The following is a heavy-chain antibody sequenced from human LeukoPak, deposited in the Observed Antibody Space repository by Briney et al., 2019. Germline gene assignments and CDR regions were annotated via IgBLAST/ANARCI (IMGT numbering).Heavy chain of an antibody. CDR1: GFTFSSYG. CDR2: IRFDGSYN. V-gene: IGHV3-30*02. Sequence: PGGSLRLSCAASGFTFSSYGMHWVRQAPGMGLEWVAFIRFDGSYNYYADSVKGRFTIPRDNSKNTLYLQMNSLRAEDTAVYYCAELGITMIGGVWGKGTTVTISS. D-gene: IGHD3-10*02. J-gene: IGHJ6*04. CDR3: AELGITMIGGV.